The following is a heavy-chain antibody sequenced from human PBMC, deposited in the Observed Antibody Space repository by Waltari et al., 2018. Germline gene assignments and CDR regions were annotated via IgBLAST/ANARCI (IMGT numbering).Heavy chain of an antibody. J-gene: IGHJ4*02. V-gene: IGHV3-48*03. Sequence: EVQLVESGGGLVQPGGYLRLSCAASGFTFSSYEMNCVRQAPGKGLEWVSYISSSGSTIYYADSVKGRFTISRDNAKNSLYLQMNSLRAEDTAVYYCARVPLSMIVTYYFDYWGQGTLVTVSS. CDR1: GFTFSSYE. CDR3: ARVPLSMIVTYYFDY. CDR2: ISSSGSTI. D-gene: IGHD3-22*01.